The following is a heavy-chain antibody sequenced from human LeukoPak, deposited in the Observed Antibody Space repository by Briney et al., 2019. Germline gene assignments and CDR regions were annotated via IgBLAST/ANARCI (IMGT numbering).Heavy chain of an antibody. CDR2: IYYSGST. CDR3: AIQRVVYDILTGYRVFYYFGY. V-gene: IGHV4-39*01. D-gene: IGHD3-9*01. Sequence: SETLSLTCTVSGGSISSSSYYWGWIRQPPWKGLEWIGTIYYSGSTYYNPSLKSRVTISVDTSKNQFSLKLSSVTAADTAVYYCAIQRVVYDILTGYRVFYYFGYWGQGTLVTVYS. CDR1: GGSISSSSYY. J-gene: IGHJ4*01.